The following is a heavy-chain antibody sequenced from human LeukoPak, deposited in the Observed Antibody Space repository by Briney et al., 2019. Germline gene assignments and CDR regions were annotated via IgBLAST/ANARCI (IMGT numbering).Heavy chain of an antibody. CDR1: GYTFSSYW. CDR3: ARQNDFRLDY. Sequence: GESLRISCKGSGYTFSSYWIGWVHQMPGKGLEWMGIIYPGDSDTRYSPSLQGQVTISVDTSIGTAYLQWSSLRASDTAIYYCARQNDFRLDYWGQGTLVTVSS. J-gene: IGHJ4*02. D-gene: IGHD3-3*01. V-gene: IGHV5-51*07. CDR2: IYPGDSDT.